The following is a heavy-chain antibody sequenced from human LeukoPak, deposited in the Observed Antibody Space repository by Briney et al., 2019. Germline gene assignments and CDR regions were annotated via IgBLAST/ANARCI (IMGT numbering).Heavy chain of an antibody. J-gene: IGHJ4*02. CDR2: IGGSGGST. Sequence: SGGSLRLSCAASGFTFSSYAMSWVRQAPGKGLEWVSAIGGSGGSTYYADSVKGRFIISRDNSKNTLYLQMNSLRAEDTAVYYCAKGWSTGIVVVVAAYWGQGTLVTVSS. D-gene: IGHD2-15*01. CDR1: GFTFSSYA. V-gene: IGHV3-23*01. CDR3: AKGWSTGIVVVVAAY.